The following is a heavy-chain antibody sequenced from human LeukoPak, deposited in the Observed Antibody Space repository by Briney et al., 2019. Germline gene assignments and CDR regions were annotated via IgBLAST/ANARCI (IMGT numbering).Heavy chain of an antibody. CDR3: ARIRGIAVAGTIDY. D-gene: IGHD6-19*01. V-gene: IGHV3-30*03. J-gene: IGHJ4*02. Sequence: GNSLRLSCAASGFTFDSYGLHWVRQAPGKGLEWVAVISYEGSNKYYADSVEGRFTISRDNSKNTLYLQMNSLRAEDTAVYYCARIRGIAVAGTIDYWGQGTLVTVCS. CDR1: GFTFDSYG. CDR2: ISYEGSNK.